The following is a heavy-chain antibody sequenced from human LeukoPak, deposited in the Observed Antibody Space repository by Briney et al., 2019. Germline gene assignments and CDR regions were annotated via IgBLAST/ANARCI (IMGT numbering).Heavy chain of an antibody. J-gene: IGHJ4*02. V-gene: IGHV3-66*01. Sequence: PGGCLRLSCAASGFTVSSYYMSWVRQAPGKGLEWVSVIYSGGSTFYADSEKGRVTISRDNSKNTLYLQINSLSVEDTAVYYCARGDSSDYYHYFDSWGQGGMVGVSS. CDR3: ARGDSSDYYHYFDS. CDR2: IYSGGST. D-gene: IGHD3-22*01. CDR1: GFTVSSYY.